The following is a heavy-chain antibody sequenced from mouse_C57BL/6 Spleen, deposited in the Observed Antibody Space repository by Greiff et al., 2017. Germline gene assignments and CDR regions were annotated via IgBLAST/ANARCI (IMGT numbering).Heavy chain of an antibody. V-gene: IGHV1-4*01. CDR1: GYTFTSYT. CDR3: ARDYYDDYFDY. D-gene: IGHD1-1*01. J-gene: IGHJ2*01. CDR2: INPSSGYT. Sequence: VQPQQSGAELARPGASVKMFCKASGYTFTSYTMHWVKQRPGQGLEWIGYINPSSGYTRYNQKFKEKATLTADKTSSTAYMQLSSLTSEDSAVYYCARDYYDDYFDYWGQGTTLTVSS.